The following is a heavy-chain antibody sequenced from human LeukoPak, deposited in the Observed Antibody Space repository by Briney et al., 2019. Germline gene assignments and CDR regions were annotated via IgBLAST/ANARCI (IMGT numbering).Heavy chain of an antibody. V-gene: IGHV3-20*04. J-gene: IGHJ6*03. CDR2: INWNGGST. CDR1: GFTYSSYT. Sequence: GGSLRLSCEASGFTYSSYTMNWVRQAPGKGLEWVSGINWNGGSTGYADSVKGRFTISRDNAKNSLYLQMNSLRAEDTALYYCERAGYLDYYYYYMYVWGKGTTVTVSS. CDR3: ERAGYLDYYYYYMYV. D-gene: IGHD1-26*01.